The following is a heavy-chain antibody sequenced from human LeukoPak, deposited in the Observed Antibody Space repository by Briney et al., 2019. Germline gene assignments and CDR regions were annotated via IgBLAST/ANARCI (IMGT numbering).Heavy chain of an antibody. Sequence: GESLKISCRGSGYSFTTYWVGWVRQMPGKGLEWMGIVFPGDSDVRYSPSFQGQVTISADKSISTAYLQWSSLKTSDTAMYYCARGDYGGNTGWWYFDLWGRGTQVTVSS. V-gene: IGHV5-51*01. J-gene: IGHJ2*01. D-gene: IGHD4-23*01. CDR3: ARGDYGGNTGWWYFDL. CDR2: VFPGDSDV. CDR1: GYSFTTYW.